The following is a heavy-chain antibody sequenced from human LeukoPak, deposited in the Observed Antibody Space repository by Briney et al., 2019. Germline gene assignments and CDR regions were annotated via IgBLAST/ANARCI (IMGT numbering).Heavy chain of an antibody. Sequence: GRSLRLSCTASGFTFGDYAMSWVRQAPGKGLEWVGFIRSKAYGGTTEYAASVKGRFTISRDDSKSIAYLQMNGLKTEDTAVYYCTTAGFDYWGQGTLVTVSS. CDR1: GFTFGDYA. D-gene: IGHD2-21*02. V-gene: IGHV3-49*04. CDR3: TTAGFDY. J-gene: IGHJ4*02. CDR2: IRSKAYGGTT.